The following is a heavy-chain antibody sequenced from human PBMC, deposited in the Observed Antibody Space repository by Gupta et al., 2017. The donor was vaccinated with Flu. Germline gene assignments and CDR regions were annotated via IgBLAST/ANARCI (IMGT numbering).Heavy chain of an antibody. Sequence: QLQLQESGPGLVKPSETLSLTCTVSGGSISSSSYYWGWIRQPPGKGLEWIGSIYYSGSTYYNPSLKSRVTISVDTSKNQFSLKLSSVTAADTAVYYWARHLYGSGSYYPNWFDPWGQGTRVTVSS. CDR2: IYYSGST. D-gene: IGHD3-10*01. CDR3: ARHLYGSGSYYPNWFDP. V-gene: IGHV4-39*01. CDR1: GGSISSSSYY. J-gene: IGHJ5*02.